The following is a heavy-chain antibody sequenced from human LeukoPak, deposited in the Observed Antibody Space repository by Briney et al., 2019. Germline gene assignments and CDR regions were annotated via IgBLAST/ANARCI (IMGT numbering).Heavy chain of an antibody. CDR3: ASGDPIASAWGVDY. Sequence: ASVKVSCKASGYTFTGYYMHWVRQAPGQGLECMGWINPNSGGTNYAQKFQGRVTMTRDTSISTAYMELSRLRSDDTAVYYCASGDPIASAWGVDYRGQGTLVTVSS. CDR2: INPNSGGT. D-gene: IGHD6-13*01. CDR1: GYTFTGYY. J-gene: IGHJ4*02. V-gene: IGHV1-2*02.